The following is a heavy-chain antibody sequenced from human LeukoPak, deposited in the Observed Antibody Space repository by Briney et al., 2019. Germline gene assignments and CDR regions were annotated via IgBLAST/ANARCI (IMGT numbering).Heavy chain of an antibody. CDR1: GYTFTSYG. V-gene: IGHV1-18*01. D-gene: IGHD4-17*01. CDR3: ARGVTTPKRCNYFDY. Sequence: ASVKVSCKASGYTFTSYGISWVRQAPGQGLEWMGWISAYNGNTNYAQKLQGRVTMTTDTSTSTAYMELRSLRSDDTAVYYCARGVTTPKRCNYFDYWGQGTLVTVSS. CDR2: ISAYNGNT. J-gene: IGHJ4*02.